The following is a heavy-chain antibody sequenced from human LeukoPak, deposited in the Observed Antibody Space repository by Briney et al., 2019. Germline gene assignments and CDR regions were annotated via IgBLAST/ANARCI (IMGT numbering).Heavy chain of an antibody. CDR2: ISWNSGSI. D-gene: IGHD3-10*01. J-gene: IGHJ4*02. CDR3: AKAPGSGSYSSPSAGYFDY. CDR1: GFTFDDYA. Sequence: GGSLRLSCAASGFTFDDYAMHWVRQAPGKSLEWVSGISWNSGSIGYADSVKGRFTISRDNAKNSLYLQMNSLRAEDTALYYCAKAPGSGSYSSPSAGYFDYWGQGTLVTVSS. V-gene: IGHV3-9*01.